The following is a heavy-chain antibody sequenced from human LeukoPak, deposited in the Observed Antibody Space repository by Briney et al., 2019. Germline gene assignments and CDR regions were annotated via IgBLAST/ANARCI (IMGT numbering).Heavy chain of an antibody. J-gene: IGHJ4*02. CDR1: GFTFSSYG. D-gene: IGHD6-19*01. Sequence: RSLRLSCAASGFTFSSYGMPWVRQAPGKGLEWVAVISYDGSNKYYADSVKGRFTISRDNSKNTLYLQMNSLRAEDTAVYYCAKAGDIAVAGLDYWGQGTLVTVSS. CDR2: ISYDGSNK. V-gene: IGHV3-30*18. CDR3: AKAGDIAVAGLDY.